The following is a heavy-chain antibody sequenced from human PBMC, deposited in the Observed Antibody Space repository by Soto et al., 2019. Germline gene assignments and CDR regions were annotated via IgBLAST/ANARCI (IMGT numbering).Heavy chain of an antibody. D-gene: IGHD3-10*01. CDR3: ARMVRGSNIDYYHYMDV. Sequence: QVQLVQSGAEVKKPGASVKVSCKASGYSFTSHGISWVRQAPGQGLELMAWISASNGDTNYAQKFQGRVTVTTDTSTSTGYMELRSLRSEDTAVYYCARMVRGSNIDYYHYMDVWGKGTTVTVSS. CDR2: ISASNGDT. CDR1: GYSFTSHG. V-gene: IGHV1-18*01. J-gene: IGHJ6*03.